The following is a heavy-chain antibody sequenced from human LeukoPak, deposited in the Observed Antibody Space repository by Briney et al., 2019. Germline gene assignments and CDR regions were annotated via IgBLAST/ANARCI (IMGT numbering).Heavy chain of an antibody. Sequence: PGGSLRLSCAASGFTFSDYYMSWLRQVPGKGLEWVSYISDSGSAPYYADSVKGRFTISRDNAKNSVYLQMSSLRAEDTAVYYCARDGTAAAYDAFDIWGEGTMVTVSS. CDR3: ARDGTAAAYDAFDI. J-gene: IGHJ3*02. CDR1: GFTFSDYY. CDR2: ISDSGSAP. V-gene: IGHV3-11*04. D-gene: IGHD6-25*01.